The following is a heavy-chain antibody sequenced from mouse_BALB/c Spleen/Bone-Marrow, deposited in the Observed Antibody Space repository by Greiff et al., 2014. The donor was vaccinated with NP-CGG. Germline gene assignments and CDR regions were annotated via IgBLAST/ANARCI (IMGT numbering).Heavy chain of an antibody. D-gene: IGHD1-2*01. Sequence: EVQLQQSGAELVRSGASVKLSCTASGFNIKDYYMHWVKQRPEQGLEWIGWIDPENGDTEYAPKFQGKATMTADTSSNTAYLQLSSLTSEDTVVYYCNAWNYYGGMGYWGQGTSVTVSS. V-gene: IGHV14-4*02. CDR2: IDPENGDT. CDR3: NAWNYYGGMGY. J-gene: IGHJ4*01. CDR1: GFNIKDYY.